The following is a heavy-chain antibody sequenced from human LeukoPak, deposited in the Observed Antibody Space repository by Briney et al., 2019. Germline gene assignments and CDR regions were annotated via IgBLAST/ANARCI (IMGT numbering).Heavy chain of an antibody. CDR3: VCCSSTGCYYYHMDV. Sequence: SETLSLTCTVSGGSMTSGGYYWSWIRQHPGKGLEWIGYIYYGGSTYYNPSLKSRVTISVDTSKNQFSLNLRSVTAADTAVYYCVCCSSTGCYYYHMDVWGKGTTVTVSS. J-gene: IGHJ6*03. V-gene: IGHV4-31*03. D-gene: IGHD2-2*01. CDR1: GGSMTSGGYY. CDR2: IYYGGST.